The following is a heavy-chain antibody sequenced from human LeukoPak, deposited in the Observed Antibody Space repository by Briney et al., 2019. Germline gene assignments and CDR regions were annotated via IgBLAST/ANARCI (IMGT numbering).Heavy chain of an antibody. J-gene: IGHJ6*02. V-gene: IGHV3-7*01. Sequence: GGSLRLSCAASGFTFSSYWMSWVRQAPGKGLEWVANIKQDGSEKYYVDSVKGRFTISRDNAKNSLYLQMNSLRAEDTAVYYCARDQLLWFGELSYYYGMDVWGQGTTVTVSS. CDR1: GFTFSSYW. D-gene: IGHD3-10*01. CDR3: ARDQLLWFGELSYYYGMDV. CDR2: IKQDGSEK.